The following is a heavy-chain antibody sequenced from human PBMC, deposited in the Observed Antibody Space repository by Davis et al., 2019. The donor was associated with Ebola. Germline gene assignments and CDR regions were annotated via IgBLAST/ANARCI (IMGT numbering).Heavy chain of an antibody. V-gene: IGHV3-7*01. CDR3: AREKNWNPAYYYYGMDV. CDR2: IKQDGSEK. Sequence: GESLKISCAASGFTFSSYWMSWVRQAPGKGLEWVANIKQDGSEKYYVDSVKGRFTISRDNSKNTLYLQMNSLRAEDTAVYYCAREKNWNPAYYYYGMDVWGQGTTVTVSS. J-gene: IGHJ6*02. D-gene: IGHD1-1*01. CDR1: GFTFSSYW.